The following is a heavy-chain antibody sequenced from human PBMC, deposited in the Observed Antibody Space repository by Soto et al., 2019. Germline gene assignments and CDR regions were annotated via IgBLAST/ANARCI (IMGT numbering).Heavy chain of an antibody. V-gene: IGHV1-3*01. Sequence: QVQLVQSGAEVKKPGASVKVSCKASGYTFTSYAMHWVRQAPGQRLEWMGWINACNGNTKYSQKFQGRVTITTDTSASAAYMELSSLRSEDKAVYYCARTSGYCWYYYWGQGTLVTVSS. CDR1: GYTFTSYA. CDR3: ARTSGYCWYYY. CDR2: INACNGNT. J-gene: IGHJ4*02. D-gene: IGHD3-3*01.